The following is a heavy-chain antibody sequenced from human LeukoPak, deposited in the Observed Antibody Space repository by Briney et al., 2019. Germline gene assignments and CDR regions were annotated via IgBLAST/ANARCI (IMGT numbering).Heavy chain of an antibody. CDR2: LSGSGSYT. D-gene: IGHD5-18*01. Sequence: GGSLRLSCAASGFTVSDYSMSWVRQAPGKGLEWVSALSGSGSYTDYADSVKGRFTISKDNSKNTLYLQMNSLRAEDTAVYYCAKDARGTAMVVYWGQGTLVTVSS. CDR1: GFTVSDYS. CDR3: AKDARGTAMVVY. J-gene: IGHJ4*02. V-gene: IGHV3-23*01.